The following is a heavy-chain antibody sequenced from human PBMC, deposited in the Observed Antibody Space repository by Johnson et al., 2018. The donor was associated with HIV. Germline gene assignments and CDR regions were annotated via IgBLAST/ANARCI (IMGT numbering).Heavy chain of an antibody. J-gene: IGHJ3*02. Sequence: VQLVESGGGLIQPGGSLRLSCAASGFTVSSNYMSWVRQAPGKGLEWVSTINGGGGITYYPGSVKGRFTISRDSSKNTLYLQMNSLRAEDTAVYYCAREGEWELLPGAFDIWGQGTMVTVSS. V-gene: IGHV3-53*01. CDR2: INGGGGIT. CDR1: GFTVSSNY. D-gene: IGHD1-26*01. CDR3: AREGEWELLPGAFDI.